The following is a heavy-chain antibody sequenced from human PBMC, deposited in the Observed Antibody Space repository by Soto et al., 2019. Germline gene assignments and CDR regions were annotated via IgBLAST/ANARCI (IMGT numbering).Heavy chain of an antibody. CDR2: ISAYNGNT. V-gene: IGHV1-18*01. Sequence: QVQLVQSGAEVKKPGASVKVSCKASGYTFTSYGISWVRQAPGQGLEWMGWISAYNGNTNYAQKRQGRATITKDTAASTAYRERRGRRSADPAVFYCASVSSGWDYWAKGTLVPVSP. D-gene: IGHD6-19*01. CDR1: GYTFTSYG. CDR3: ASVSSGWDY. J-gene: IGHJ4*02.